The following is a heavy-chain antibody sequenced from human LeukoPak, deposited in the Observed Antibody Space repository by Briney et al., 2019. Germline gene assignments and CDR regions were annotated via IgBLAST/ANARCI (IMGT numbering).Heavy chain of an antibody. J-gene: IGHJ4*02. D-gene: IGHD6-19*01. V-gene: IGHV2-70*04. CDR2: IDWDDEK. CDR1: GFSLSTTGMR. CDR3: ARIGSSGWHNDY. Sequence: GPTLVNPTQTLTLTCTFSGFSLSTTGMRVSWIRQPPGKALEWLARIDWDDEKFYSTSLKTRLTISKDTSKNQVVLTMTNMDPVDTATYYCARIGSSGWHNDYWGQGTLVTVSS.